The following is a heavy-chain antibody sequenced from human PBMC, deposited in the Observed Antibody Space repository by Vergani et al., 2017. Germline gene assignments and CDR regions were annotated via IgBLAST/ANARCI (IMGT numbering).Heavy chain of an antibody. V-gene: IGHV3-30*18. D-gene: IGHD3-22*01. J-gene: IGHJ6*02. CDR2: ISYDGSNK. Sequence: QVQLVESGGGVVQPGRSLRLSCAASGFTFSSYGMHWVRQAPGKGLEWVAVISYDGSNKYYAASVKGRFTISRDNSKNTLYLQMNSLRAEDTAVYYCAKEHDSGYYNYYYYGMDVWGQGTTVTVSS. CDR3: AKEHDSGYYNYYYYGMDV. CDR1: GFTFSSYG.